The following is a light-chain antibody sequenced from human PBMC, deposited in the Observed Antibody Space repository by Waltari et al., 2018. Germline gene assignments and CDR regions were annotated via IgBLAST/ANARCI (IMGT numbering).Light chain of an antibody. V-gene: IGKV1-NL1*01. J-gene: IGKJ1*01. CDR3: QQYYRTPPT. CDR2: GTS. Sequence: IQMTQSPSSLSASVGDRVTITCRASQGISTSLAWYQQKPGKAPKLLVYGTSSLESGVPPRFTGSGSGTDYTLTFSSLQPEDFATYYCQQYYRTPPTFGQGTKVDIK. CDR1: QGISTS.